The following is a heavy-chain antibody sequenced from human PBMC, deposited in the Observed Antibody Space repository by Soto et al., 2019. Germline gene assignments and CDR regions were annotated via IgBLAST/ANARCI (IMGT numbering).Heavy chain of an antibody. Sequence: QVQLVQSGAEVKKPGASVKVSCKASGYTFTSYGISWVRQAPGQGLEWMGWISAYNGNTNYAQKLQGRVTMTTDTATSTAYMELRSLRSDDTAVYYCASANPEYYDYIWGSYRSGYLRYWVQGTLVTVSS. D-gene: IGHD3-16*02. CDR1: GYTFTSYG. CDR2: ISAYNGNT. CDR3: ASANPEYYDYIWGSYRSGYLRY. J-gene: IGHJ4*02. V-gene: IGHV1-18*01.